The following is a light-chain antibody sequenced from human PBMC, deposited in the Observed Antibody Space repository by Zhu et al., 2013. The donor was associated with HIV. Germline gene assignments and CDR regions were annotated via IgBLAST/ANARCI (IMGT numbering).Light chain of an antibody. Sequence: SYELTQSPSLSVSPGQTARITCSGDKLGDKYVCWYQQKPGQSPILVIYQDNQRPSGIPDRFSASNSGNTATLTISGTQALDEADYYCQAWDNRIVVFGGGTKLTVL. J-gene: IGLJ2*01. CDR3: QAWDNRIVV. CDR2: QDN. CDR1: KLGDKY. V-gene: IGLV3-1*01.